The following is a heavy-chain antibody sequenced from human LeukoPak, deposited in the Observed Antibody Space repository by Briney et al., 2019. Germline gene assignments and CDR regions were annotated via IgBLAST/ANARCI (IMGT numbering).Heavy chain of an antibody. Sequence: ASVKVSCKASGYTFTSYYMHWVRQAPGQGLEWMGIINPSGGSTSYAQKFQGRVTMTEDTSTDTAYMELSSLRSEDTAVYYCATNQGYSYGWGYYYYYGMDVWGQGTTVTVSS. V-gene: IGHV1-46*01. CDR2: INPSGGST. D-gene: IGHD5-18*01. CDR3: ATNQGYSYGWGYYYYYGMDV. CDR1: GYTFTSYY. J-gene: IGHJ6*02.